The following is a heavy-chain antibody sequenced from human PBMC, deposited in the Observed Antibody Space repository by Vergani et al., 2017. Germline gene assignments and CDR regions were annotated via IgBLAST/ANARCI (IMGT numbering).Heavy chain of an antibody. CDR3: ASDTHSGQRADR. D-gene: IGHD6-19*01. V-gene: IGHV4-61*08. Sequence: QLQLQESGPGLVKPSETLSLTCTVSGGSITYGAFYWDWIRQPPGKGLEWIGSIHYSENNNYNPSLKTRVTISVDTSKNQFSLTLTSVTAANTAVYYCASDTHSGQRADRWGQGILVTVTS. J-gene: IGHJ5*02. CDR2: IHYSENN. CDR1: GGSITYGAFY.